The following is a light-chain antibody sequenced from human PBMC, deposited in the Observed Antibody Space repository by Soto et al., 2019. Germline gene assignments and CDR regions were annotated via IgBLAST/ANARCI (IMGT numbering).Light chain of an antibody. V-gene: IGKV3D-15*01. Sequence: EIVLMQSPDTLAVSPGEVATLSCWASQSVTSNLAWYQQKRGQAPRLLIYAASTRATGVPARFSGSGSGTEFTLTISSLQSEDFAVYYCQQYNNWPPITFGQGTRLEMK. CDR2: AAS. CDR1: QSVTSN. CDR3: QQYNNWPPIT. J-gene: IGKJ5*01.